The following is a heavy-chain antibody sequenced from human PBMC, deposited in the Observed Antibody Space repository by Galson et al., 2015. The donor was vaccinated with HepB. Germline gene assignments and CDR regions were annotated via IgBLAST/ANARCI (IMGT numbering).Heavy chain of an antibody. J-gene: IGHJ4*02. Sequence: SLRLSCAASGFTFSDYWMTWVRQAPGKGLEWVANIKQDGSEKHYVDSVRGRFTISRDNAKNSLSLQMNGLRADDTAVYYCAKDFGHYFWGQGALLTVSP. CDR1: GFTFSDYW. V-gene: IGHV3-7*01. CDR2: IKQDGSEK. CDR3: AKDFGHYF. D-gene: IGHD2/OR15-2a*01.